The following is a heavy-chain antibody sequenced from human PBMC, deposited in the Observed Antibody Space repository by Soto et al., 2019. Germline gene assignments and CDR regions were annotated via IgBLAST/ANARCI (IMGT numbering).Heavy chain of an antibody. CDR2: IYYSGST. Sequence: SDTLSLTCTVSGASISSSIYYWVWIRQPPGKVLEWIGSIYYSGSTYYNPSLKSRVTISVDTSKNQFSLKLSSVTAADTAVYYCARSTHGYSYGFYYYYYGMDVWGQGTTVTVSS. D-gene: IGHD5-18*01. CDR1: GASISSSIYY. V-gene: IGHV4-39*01. J-gene: IGHJ6*02. CDR3: ARSTHGYSYGFYYYYYGMDV.